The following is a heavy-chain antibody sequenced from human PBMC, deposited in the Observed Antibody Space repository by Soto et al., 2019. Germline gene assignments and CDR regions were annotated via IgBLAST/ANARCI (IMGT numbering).Heavy chain of an antibody. V-gene: IGHV1-46*01. Sequence: QVQFVQSGAEVKKPGASVNVSCKASGYSFTNYNVHWVRQAPGQGLEWMAIIYASGCRTTYAQSFQGRVTVTRDTSTSTVYLELNSLRSDDTAVYYCFRGGYDDYGKEGRYWGQGTLVTVSS. J-gene: IGHJ4*02. CDR3: FRGGYDDYGKEGRY. CDR1: GYSFTNYN. CDR2: IYASGCRT. D-gene: IGHD5-12*01.